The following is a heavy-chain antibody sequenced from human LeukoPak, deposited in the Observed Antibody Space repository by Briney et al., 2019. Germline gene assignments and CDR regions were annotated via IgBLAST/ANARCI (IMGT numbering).Heavy chain of an antibody. V-gene: IGHV1-58*02. CDR3: ARDPYSSGWTHFDY. J-gene: IGHJ4*02. CDR2: IVVGSGNT. Sequence: SVKVSCKASGFTFTSSAMQWVRQARGQRLEWIGWIVVGSGNTNYAQKFQERVTITRDMSTSTAYMELSSLRSEDTAVYYCARDPYSSGWTHFDYWGQGTLVTVSS. D-gene: IGHD6-19*01. CDR1: GFTFTSSA.